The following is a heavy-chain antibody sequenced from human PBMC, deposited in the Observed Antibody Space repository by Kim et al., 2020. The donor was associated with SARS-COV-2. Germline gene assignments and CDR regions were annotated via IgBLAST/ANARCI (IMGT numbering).Heavy chain of an antibody. CDR2: IWYDGSNK. J-gene: IGHJ6*02. V-gene: IGHV3-33*01. CDR3: ARDMSYYVDTAMDLDSFYGMDV. D-gene: IGHD5-18*01. Sequence: GGSLRLSCAASGFTFSSYGMHWVRQAPGKGLEWVAVIWYDGSNKYYADSVKGRFTISRDNSKNTLYLQMNSLRAEDTAVYYCARDMSYYVDTAMDLDSFYGMDVWGQGTTVTVSS. CDR1: GFTFSSYG.